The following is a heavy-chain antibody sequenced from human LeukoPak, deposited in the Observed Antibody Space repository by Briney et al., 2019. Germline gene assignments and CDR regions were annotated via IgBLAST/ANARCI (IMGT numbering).Heavy chain of an antibody. CDR2: ISHDEVST. D-gene: IGHD5-24*01. CDR1: GFTFNRHP. Sequence: GGSLRLSCAPSGFTFNRHPMHWVRQAPGKGLEWVALISHDEVSTYYVDSVKGRFTISRDNSKNTLYLQMNSLRAEDTAVYYCARDRGRWLPYFDYWGQGTLVTVSS. J-gene: IGHJ4*02. V-gene: IGHV3-30*07. CDR3: ARDRGRWLPYFDY.